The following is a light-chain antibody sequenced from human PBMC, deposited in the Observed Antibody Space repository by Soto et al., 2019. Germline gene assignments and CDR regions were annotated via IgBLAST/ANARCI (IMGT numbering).Light chain of an antibody. CDR2: NNS. Sequence: QSVLTQPPSASGTPGQRVTISCSGSSSNIGSNTVSWYQQLPGTAPKLLIYNNSQRPSGVPDRISGSKSGTSASLAISGLQSEDEADYYCAAWADRLNGVVFGGGTKLTVL. CDR3: AAWADRLNGVV. J-gene: IGLJ2*01. CDR1: SSNIGSNT. V-gene: IGLV1-44*01.